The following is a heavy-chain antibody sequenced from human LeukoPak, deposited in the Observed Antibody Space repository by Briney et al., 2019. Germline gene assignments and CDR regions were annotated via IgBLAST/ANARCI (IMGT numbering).Heavy chain of an antibody. J-gene: IGHJ5*02. CDR2: ISAYNGNT. CDR1: GYTFTSYG. CDR3: ARAKGMVFTMTVVVMDWFDP. D-gene: IGHD3-22*01. Sequence: GASVKVSCKASGYTFTSYGISWVRQAPGQGLEWMGWISAYNGNTNYAQKLQGRVTMTTDTSTSTAYMELRSLRSDDTAVYYCARAKGMVFTMTVVVMDWFDPWGQGTLVTVSS. V-gene: IGHV1-18*01.